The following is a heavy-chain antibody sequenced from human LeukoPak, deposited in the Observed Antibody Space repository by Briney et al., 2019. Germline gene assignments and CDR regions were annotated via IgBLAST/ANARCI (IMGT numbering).Heavy chain of an antibody. CDR3: AKDFWTVTTGFY. V-gene: IGHV3-30*02. CDR1: GFTFSTYG. J-gene: IGHJ4*01. CDR2: IQFDGSNK. D-gene: IGHD4-17*01. Sequence: GGSLRLSCAASGFTFSTYGMHWVRHAPGKGLEWVSFIQFDGSNKYNADSVKGRFTISRDNSKNTMYLQMNGLRAEDTAVYYCAKDFWTVTTGFYWGHGTLVHVSS.